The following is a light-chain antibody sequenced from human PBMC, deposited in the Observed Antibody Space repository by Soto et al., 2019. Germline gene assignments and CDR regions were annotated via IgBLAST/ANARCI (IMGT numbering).Light chain of an antibody. CDR2: EVS. CDR3: SSYISSSPLV. Sequence: QSVLTQPASVSGPPGQSITISCTGTSSDVGAYNYVSWYQQHPGKAPKLMIYEVSNRPSGVSNRFSGSKSGNTASLTISGLQAEDEADYYCSSYISSSPLVFGTGTKVTV. CDR1: SSDVGAYNY. J-gene: IGLJ1*01. V-gene: IGLV2-14*01.